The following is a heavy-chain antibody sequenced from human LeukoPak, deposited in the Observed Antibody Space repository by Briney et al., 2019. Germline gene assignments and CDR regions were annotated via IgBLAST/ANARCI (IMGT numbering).Heavy chain of an antibody. CDR1: GGSISSGDYY. J-gene: IGHJ4*02. D-gene: IGHD5-12*01. CDR3: ARYSGCDDGYDY. CDR2: IYYSGST. V-gene: IGHV4-30-4*01. Sequence: KSSETLSLTCTVSGGSISSGDYYWSWIRQPPGKGLEWIGYIYYSGSTYYNPSLKSRVTISVDTSKNQFSLKLSSVTAADTAVYYCARYSGCDDGYDYWGQGTLVTVSS.